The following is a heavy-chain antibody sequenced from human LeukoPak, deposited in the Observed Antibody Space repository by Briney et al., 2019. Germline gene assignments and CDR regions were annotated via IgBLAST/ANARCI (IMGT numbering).Heavy chain of an antibody. CDR3: ARARWYGDYLFDY. CDR1: GFTFSSYG. D-gene: IGHD4-17*01. Sequence: GGSLRLSCAASGFTFSSYGMHWVRQAPGKGLEWVAVIWYDGSNKYYADSVKGRFTISRDNSKNTLYLQMNSLRAEDTAVYYCARARWYGDYLFDYWGQGTLVTVSS. V-gene: IGHV3-33*01. J-gene: IGHJ4*02. CDR2: IWYDGSNK.